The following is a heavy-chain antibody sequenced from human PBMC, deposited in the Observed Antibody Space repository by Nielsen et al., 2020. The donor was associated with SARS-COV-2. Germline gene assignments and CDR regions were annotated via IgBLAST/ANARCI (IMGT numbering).Heavy chain of an antibody. CDR2: IIPIFGTA. V-gene: IGHV1-69*13. CDR3: ARGAMVRGVTTQYYYYYYMDV. D-gene: IGHD3-10*01. CDR1: GGTFSSYA. Sequence: SVKVSCKASGGTFSSYAISWVRQAPGQGLEWMGGIIPIFGTANYAQKFQGRVTITADESTSTAYMELSSLRSEDTAVYYCARGAMVRGVTTQYYYYYYMDVWGKGTTVTVSS. J-gene: IGHJ6*03.